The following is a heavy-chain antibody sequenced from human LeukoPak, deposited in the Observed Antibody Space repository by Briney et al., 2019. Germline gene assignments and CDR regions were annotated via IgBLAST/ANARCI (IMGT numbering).Heavy chain of an antibody. CDR3: ARPILVPPYYYYMDV. J-gene: IGHJ6*03. CDR2: VYYSGST. D-gene: IGHD2-8*02. CDR1: GDSLSSGLYY. Sequence: KPSETLSLTCTVSGDSLSSGLYYWGWIRQPPGKGLTWIGSVYYSGSTLFSASFENRVAMPVDRSKNQFSLKLSSVTAADTAVYYCARPILVPPYYYYMDVWGKGTTVTVSS. V-gene: IGHV4-39*01.